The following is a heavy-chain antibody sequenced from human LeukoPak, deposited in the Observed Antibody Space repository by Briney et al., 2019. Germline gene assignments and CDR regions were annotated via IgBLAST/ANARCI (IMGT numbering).Heavy chain of an antibody. J-gene: IGHJ4*02. CDR3: ARLGVVHQLAFDA. Sequence: GGSLRLSCAVSGFTFKSFEMTWVRQAPGKGLEWISYISGSGSNLYYADSVKGRFTISRDNAGYSLFLQMNSLRAEDTAVYYCARLGVVHQLAFDAWGQGTPVTVSP. D-gene: IGHD2-21*01. CDR1: GFTFKSFE. CDR2: ISGSGSNL. V-gene: IGHV3-48*03.